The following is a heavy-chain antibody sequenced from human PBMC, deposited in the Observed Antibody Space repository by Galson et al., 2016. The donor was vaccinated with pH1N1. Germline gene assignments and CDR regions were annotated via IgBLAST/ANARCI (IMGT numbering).Heavy chain of an antibody. V-gene: IGHV4-34*01. CDR2: ISHSGRS. Sequence: ETLSLTCALYGGSFSGHYWSWIRQSPGKGLEWVGEISHSGRSDYNPSLEGRVTVSIDTSMNQFSLNLMSAAAADTAVYYCARHSTSGFPGIEVAARRRSFDIWGPGTMVIVSS. J-gene: IGHJ3*02. CDR1: GGSFSGHY. CDR3: ARHSTSGFPGIEVAARRRSFDI. D-gene: IGHD6-19*01.